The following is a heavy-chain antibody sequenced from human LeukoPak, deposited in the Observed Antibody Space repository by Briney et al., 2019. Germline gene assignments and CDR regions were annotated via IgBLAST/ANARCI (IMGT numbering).Heavy chain of an antibody. D-gene: IGHD6-13*01. J-gene: IGHJ4*02. CDR2: ISYDGSNK. CDR3: ARGQYAAAGTNY. V-gene: IGHV3-30*03. CDR1: GFTFSSYG. Sequence: GGSLRLSCAASGFTFSSYGMHWVRQAPGKGLEWVAVISYDGSNKYYADSVKGRFTISRDNSKNTLYLQMNSLRAEDTAVYYCARGQYAAAGTNYWGQGTLVTVSS.